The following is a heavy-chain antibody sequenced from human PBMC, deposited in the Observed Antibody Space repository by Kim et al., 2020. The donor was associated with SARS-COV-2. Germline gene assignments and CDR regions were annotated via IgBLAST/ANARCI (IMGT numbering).Heavy chain of an antibody. CDR3: AKERNHGGRSSSDY. Sequence: GGSLRLSCAVSGFTFYNYAMSWVRQAPGKGPEWVSAISGSGGSTYYADSVEGRFIISRDNSKNTLYMQMSSLTAGDTAIYYCAKERNHGGRSSSDYWGQGTLVTGAS. V-gene: IGHV3-23*01. J-gene: IGHJ4*02. CDR1: GFTFYNYA. CDR2: ISGSGGST. D-gene: IGHD6-6*01.